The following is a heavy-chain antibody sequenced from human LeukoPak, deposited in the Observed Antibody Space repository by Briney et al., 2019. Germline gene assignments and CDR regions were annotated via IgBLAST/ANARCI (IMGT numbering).Heavy chain of an antibody. V-gene: IGHV3-21*01. J-gene: IGHJ4*02. CDR1: GFTFSSYS. CDR3: ARSDGYNEPFDY. Sequence: GGSLRLSCAASGFTFSSYSMNWVRQAPGKGLEWVSCISGSSSYIYSADSVKGRFTISRHNAKNSLYLQMNSLRAEDTAVYYCARSDGYNEPFDYWGQGTLVTVSS. D-gene: IGHD5-24*01. CDR2: ISGSSSYI.